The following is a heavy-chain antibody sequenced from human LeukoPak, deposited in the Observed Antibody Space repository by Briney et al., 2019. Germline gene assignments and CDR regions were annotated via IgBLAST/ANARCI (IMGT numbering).Heavy chain of an antibody. CDR1: GGSISSGGYS. V-gene: IGHV4-30-2*01. Sequence: PSETLSLTCAVSGGSISSGGYSWSWIRQPPGKGLEWIGYIYHSGSTYYNPSPKSRVTISVDRSKSQFSLKLSSVTAADTAVYYCARGIYGDYADYWGQGTLVTVSS. CDR3: ARGIYGDYADY. J-gene: IGHJ4*02. D-gene: IGHD4-17*01. CDR2: IYHSGST.